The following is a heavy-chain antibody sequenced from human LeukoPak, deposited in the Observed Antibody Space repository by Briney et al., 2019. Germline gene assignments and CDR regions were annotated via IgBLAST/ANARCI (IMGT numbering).Heavy chain of an antibody. D-gene: IGHD3-10*01. J-gene: IGHJ4*02. CDR2: INPNSGGT. V-gene: IGHV1-2*02. Sequence: ASVKVSCKASGYTFTGYYMHWVRQAPGQGLEWMGWINPNSGGTNYAQKFQGRVTMTRDTSISTAYMELSRLRSDDTAVYYCARGLPLLWFGELYAFDIWGQGTLVTVSS. CDR1: GYTFTGYY. CDR3: ARGLPLLWFGELYAFDI.